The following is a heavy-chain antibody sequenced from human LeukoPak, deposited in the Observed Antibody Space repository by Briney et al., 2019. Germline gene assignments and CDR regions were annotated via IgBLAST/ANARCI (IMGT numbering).Heavy chain of an antibody. D-gene: IGHD5-18*01. V-gene: IGHV3-53*01. CDR1: GFSVISNY. Sequence: GGSLRLSCAASGFSVISNYMSWVRQAPGMGLEWVSLNYSGGSTNYVDSVKGRFTISRDNSRNTLYLQMNSLRAEDTAMYYCARLVWDTTMADGDIDSWGQGTLLIVSS. CDR3: ARLVWDTTMADGDIDS. CDR2: NYSGGST. J-gene: IGHJ4*02.